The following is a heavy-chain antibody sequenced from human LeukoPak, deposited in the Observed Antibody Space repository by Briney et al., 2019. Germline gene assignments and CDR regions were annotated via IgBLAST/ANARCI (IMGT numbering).Heavy chain of an antibody. D-gene: IGHD6-6*01. J-gene: IGHJ6*03. V-gene: IGHV4-39*07. CDR1: GGSINSFSYY. CDR2: ISYSGST. Sequence: SETLSLTCTVSGGSINSFSYYWGWVRQPPGKGLEWIGTISYSGSTYYNPSLKSRVTLSIDTSKKQFSLNLSSVTAADTAVYYCARELVLFDYFYYMDVWGKGITVNVSS. CDR3: ARELVLFDYFYYMDV.